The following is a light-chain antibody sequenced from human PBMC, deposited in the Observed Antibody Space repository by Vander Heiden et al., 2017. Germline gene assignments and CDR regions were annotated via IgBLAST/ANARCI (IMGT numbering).Light chain of an antibody. J-gene: IGLJ1*01. V-gene: IGLV2-14*03. CDR3: NSYTSTDTSV. Sequence: QSVLTPPASVSGSPGQSITISCTGSSSDIGGYNFVSWYKQHPGKVPKLIIYDVNNRPSGVSKRFAGSKSDNTASLTISGLQVEDEADYYCNSYTSTDTSVFGTGTRVTVL. CDR2: DVN. CDR1: SSDIGGYNF.